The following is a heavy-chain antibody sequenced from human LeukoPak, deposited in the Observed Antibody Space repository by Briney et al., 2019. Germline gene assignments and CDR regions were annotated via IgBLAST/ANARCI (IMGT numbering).Heavy chain of an antibody. J-gene: IGHJ3*02. Sequence: SETLSLTCAVDGGSFSGYYWGWIRQPPGKGLEWIGAINHSGSTNYNPSLKSRVTIAVDTSKNQFSLKLSSVTAAYTAVYYWAREECSSTSCYMGNDAFDIWGQGTMVTVSS. CDR1: GGSFSGYY. CDR3: AREECSSTSCYMGNDAFDI. V-gene: IGHV4-34*01. CDR2: INHSGST. D-gene: IGHD2-2*02.